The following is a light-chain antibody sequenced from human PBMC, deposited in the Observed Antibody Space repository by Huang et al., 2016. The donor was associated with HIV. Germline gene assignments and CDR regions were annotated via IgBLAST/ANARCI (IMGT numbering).Light chain of an antibody. Sequence: EIVLTQSPATLSLSPGERATLSCRASQSVSSDLAWYQQKPGQAPRRLIYDASSRATGIPARFSGSGSGTDFTLTISSLEPEDFAVYYCQQRSNWRITFGGGTKVEIK. CDR3: QQRSNWRIT. V-gene: IGKV3-11*01. J-gene: IGKJ4*01. CDR1: QSVSSD. CDR2: DAS.